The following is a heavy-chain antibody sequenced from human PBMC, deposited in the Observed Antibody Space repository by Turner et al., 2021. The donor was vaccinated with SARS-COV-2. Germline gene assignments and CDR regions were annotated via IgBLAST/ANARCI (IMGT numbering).Heavy chain of an antibody. Sequence: EVQLVESGGGLVQPGGSLRLSCAASGFTFDDFVMHWVRPAPGKGLEWVSGISWNSGNIVYADSVKGRFTISRDNAKNSLYLQMNSLRAEDTALYYCAKDMVRGVIYYYYGMDVWGQGTTVTVSS. CDR3: AKDMVRGVIYYYYGMDV. V-gene: IGHV3-9*01. CDR1: GFTFDDFV. J-gene: IGHJ6*02. CDR2: ISWNSGNI. D-gene: IGHD3-10*01.